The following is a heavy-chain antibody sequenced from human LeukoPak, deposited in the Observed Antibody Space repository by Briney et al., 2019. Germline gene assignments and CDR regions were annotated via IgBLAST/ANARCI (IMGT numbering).Heavy chain of an antibody. CDR3: AKRGVVIRVILVGFHKEAYYFDS. CDR2: ISDSAGRT. V-gene: IGHV3-23*01. CDR1: GITLSNYG. Sequence: GGSLRLSCAVSGITLSNYGMSWVRQASGKGLEWVAGISDSAGRTNYADSVKGRFTISRDNPKNTLYLQMNSLRAEDTAVYFCAKRGVVIRVILVGFHKEAYYFDSWGQGALVTVSS. D-gene: IGHD2-21*01. J-gene: IGHJ4*02.